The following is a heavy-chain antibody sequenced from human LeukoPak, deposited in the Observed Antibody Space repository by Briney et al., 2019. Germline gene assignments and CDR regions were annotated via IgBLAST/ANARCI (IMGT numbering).Heavy chain of an antibody. CDR3: ARDSHYDVSGSDY. CDR1: GFTVSSNY. J-gene: IGHJ4*02. CDR2: IYSGGST. V-gene: IGHV3-53*01. Sequence: VGSLRLSCAASGFTVSSNYMSWVRQAPGKGLEWVSVIYSGGSTYYADSVRGRFTISRDNSENTLYLQMNSLRAEDTAMYYCARDSHYDVSGSDYWGQGTLVTVSS. D-gene: IGHD3-22*01.